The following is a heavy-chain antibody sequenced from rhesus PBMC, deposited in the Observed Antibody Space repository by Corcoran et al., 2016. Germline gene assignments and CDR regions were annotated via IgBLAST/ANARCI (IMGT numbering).Heavy chain of an antibody. CDR3: TAYVSIYVSLDF. CDR1: GLHFSNYW. D-gene: IGHD4-29*01. Sequence: EVQLVESGGALVQAGGSLRLSCAASGLHFSNYWMNWVRQAPGKGLEWVGFIKNQADGGTAAYAESVKGRFASSRDDSRTTLYLQMTSLKTEYTAFYYCTAYVSIYVSLDFWGRGVLVTVSS. V-gene: IGHV3-16*01. CDR2: IKNQADGGTA. J-gene: IGHJ5-2*02.